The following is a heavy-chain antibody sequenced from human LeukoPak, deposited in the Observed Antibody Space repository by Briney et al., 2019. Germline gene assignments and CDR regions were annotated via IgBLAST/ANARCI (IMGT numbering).Heavy chain of an antibody. V-gene: IGHV3-30*18. CDR1: GFMFSAYG. Sequence: GGSLRLSCAASGFMFSAYGMHWVRQAPGKGLEWVAVISSDGSSKNYADSVKGRFSVSRDNSKNTLYLQMNSLRIEDTAVYYCAKDGDCGGGGCFPNNFNYWGQGTLVTVSS. J-gene: IGHJ4*02. CDR2: ISSDGSSK. CDR3: AKDGDCGGGGCFPNNFNY. D-gene: IGHD2-15*01.